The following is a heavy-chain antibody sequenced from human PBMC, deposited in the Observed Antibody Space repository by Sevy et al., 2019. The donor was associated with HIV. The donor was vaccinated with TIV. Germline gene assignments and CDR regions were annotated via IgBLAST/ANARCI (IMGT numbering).Heavy chain of an antibody. Sequence: ASVKVSCKTSGGNFRSYAITWVRQAPGQGLEWMGGIIPIFNTPKYAQKFQGRVTITADESTSTAYLELSSLRSEDTAVYYCARMGGLTDYGMDVWGQGTTVTVSS. CDR3: ARMGGLTDYGMDV. CDR1: GGNFRSYA. CDR2: IIPIFNTP. D-gene: IGHD1-26*01. J-gene: IGHJ6*02. V-gene: IGHV1-69*13.